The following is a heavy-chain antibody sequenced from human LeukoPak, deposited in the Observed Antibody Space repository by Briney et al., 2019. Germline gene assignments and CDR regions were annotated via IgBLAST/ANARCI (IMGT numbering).Heavy chain of an antibody. J-gene: IGHJ4*02. CDR3: ARAAGGTSRDY. Sequence: GGSLRLSCAASGFTFSAYWMSWVRQAPGKGLEWVANIKNDGSDKYYVDSVKGRFTISRDNAKNSLYLQMNSLRDDDTAVYYCARAAGGTSRDYWGQGTLVTVSS. V-gene: IGHV3-7*01. CDR1: GFTFSAYW. CDR2: IKNDGSDK. D-gene: IGHD1-26*01.